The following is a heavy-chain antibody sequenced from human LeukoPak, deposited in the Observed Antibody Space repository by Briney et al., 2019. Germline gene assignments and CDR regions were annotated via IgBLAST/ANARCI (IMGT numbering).Heavy chain of an antibody. CDR3: ARRGSNDILTGYLDY. V-gene: IGHV4-34*01. Sequence: SETLSLTCAVYGGSFSGYYWSWIRQPPGEGLEWIGEINHSGSTNYNPPLKSRVTISVDTSKNQFSLKLSSVTTADTAVYYCARRGSNDILTGYLDYWGQGTLVTVSS. CDR2: INHSGST. CDR1: GGSFSGYY. J-gene: IGHJ4*02. D-gene: IGHD3-9*01.